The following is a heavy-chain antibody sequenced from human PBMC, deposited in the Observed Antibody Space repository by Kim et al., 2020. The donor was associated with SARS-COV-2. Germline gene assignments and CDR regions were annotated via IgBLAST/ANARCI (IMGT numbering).Heavy chain of an antibody. J-gene: IGHJ4*01. V-gene: IGHV4-39*01. Sequence: SETLSLTCTVSGGSISSSSYYWGWIRQPPGKGLEWIGSIYYSGSTYYNPSLKSRVTISVDTSKNQFSLKLSSVTAADTAVYYCARRAVWSGYHLYYYWG. CDR2: IYYSGST. CDR3: ARRAVWSGYHLYYY. D-gene: IGHD3-3*01. CDR1: GGSISSSSYY.